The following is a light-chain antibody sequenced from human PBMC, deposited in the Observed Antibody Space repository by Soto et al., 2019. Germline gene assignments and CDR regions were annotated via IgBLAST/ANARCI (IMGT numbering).Light chain of an antibody. J-gene: IGLJ2*01. CDR2: DNT. Sequence: QPVLTQPPSVSGAPGQRVTISCTGSNSNIGAGGNVHWYQQLPGTAPKLLIYDNTTRPSGVPDRFSGSMSGTSASLAITGLQAEDEADYYCQSYDSSLNGVFGGGTKLTVL. CDR3: QSYDSSLNGV. CDR1: NSNIGAGGN. V-gene: IGLV1-40*01.